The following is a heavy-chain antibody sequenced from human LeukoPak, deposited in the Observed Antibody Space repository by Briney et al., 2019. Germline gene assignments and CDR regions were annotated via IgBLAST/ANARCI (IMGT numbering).Heavy chain of an antibody. J-gene: IGHJ4*02. V-gene: IGHV3-30*02. CDR3: ANVAALEY. CDR2: IQYDGGDI. D-gene: IGHD6-6*01. CDR1: GFTFSTFG. Sequence: PGGSLRLSCAASGFTFSTFGMHWVRQAPGKGLEWVAFIQYDGGDIFYADSVKGRFTISRDNSKNTLYLQMNSLRAEDTAVYYCANVAALEYWGQGTLVTVSS.